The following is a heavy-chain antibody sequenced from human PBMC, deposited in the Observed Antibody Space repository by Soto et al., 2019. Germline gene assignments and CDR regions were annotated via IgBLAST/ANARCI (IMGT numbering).Heavy chain of an antibody. V-gene: IGHV1-69*01. J-gene: IGHJ4*02. Sequence: QVQLVQSGAEVKKPGSSVKVSCKASGGTFSSYAISWVRQAPGQGLEWMGGIIPIFGTANYAQKFQGRVTITADESTSTGYMELSSLRSEDTAVYYCARWAYDYVWGSYRQGGFFDYWGQGTLVTVSS. CDR2: IIPIFGTA. CDR3: ARWAYDYVWGSYRQGGFFDY. CDR1: GGTFSSYA. D-gene: IGHD3-16*02.